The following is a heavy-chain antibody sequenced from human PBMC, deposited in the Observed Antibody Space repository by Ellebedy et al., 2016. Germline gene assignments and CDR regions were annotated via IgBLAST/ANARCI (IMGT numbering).Heavy chain of an antibody. D-gene: IGHD6-13*01. CDR3: ARRSHSSSWYGVGIGYYYYGMDV. V-gene: IGHV1-18*01. CDR1: GYTFTSYG. Sequence: ASVKVSCXASGYTFTSYGISWVRQAPGQGLEWMGWISAYNGNTNYAQKLQGRVTMTTDTSTSTAYMELRSLRSDDTAVYYCARRSHSSSWYGVGIGYYYYGMDVWGQGTTVTVSS. CDR2: ISAYNGNT. J-gene: IGHJ6*02.